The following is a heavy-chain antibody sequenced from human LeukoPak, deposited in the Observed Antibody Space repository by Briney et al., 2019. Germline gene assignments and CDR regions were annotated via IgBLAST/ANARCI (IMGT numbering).Heavy chain of an antibody. V-gene: IGHV1-69*05. CDR2: IIPIFGTA. J-gene: IGHJ3*02. CDR1: GGTFSSHA. D-gene: IGHD3-3*01. Sequence: SVKVSCKASGGTFSSHAISWVRQAPGQGLEWMGRIIPIFGTANYAQKFQGRVTITTDESTSTAYMELSSLRSEDTAVYYCARDSVHDFWSGYSRRGFAFDIWGQGTMVTVSS. CDR3: ARDSVHDFWSGYSRRGFAFDI.